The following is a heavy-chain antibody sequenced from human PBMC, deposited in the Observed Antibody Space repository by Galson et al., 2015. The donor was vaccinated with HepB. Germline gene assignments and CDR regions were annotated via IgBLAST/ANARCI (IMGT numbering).Heavy chain of an antibody. Sequence: SVKVSCKASGHTFTGYHLHWVRQAPGQGLEWMGWINPHSGGTKYSQNFQGRVTMTRDTSINTAYMELSRLRSDDTAVYYCSTGNWGVPEYWGQGTLVTVSS. CDR3: STGNWGVPEY. V-gene: IGHV1-2*02. D-gene: IGHD7-27*01. CDR1: GHTFTGYH. J-gene: IGHJ4*02. CDR2: INPHSGGT.